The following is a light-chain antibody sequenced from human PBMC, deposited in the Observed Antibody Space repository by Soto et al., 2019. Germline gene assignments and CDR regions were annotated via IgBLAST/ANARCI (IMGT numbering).Light chain of an antibody. V-gene: IGKV1-39*01. CDR1: QGINSY. J-gene: IGKJ5*01. CDR3: QQSYSTPIT. CDR2: TAS. Sequence: DIQLTQYPSSLSASVGDRVSVTCRASQGINSYLAWYQQKPGKAPSLLIYTASSLHSGVPSRFSGSGSGTDFTLTISSLQPEDFATYYCQQSYSTPITFGQGTRLEIK.